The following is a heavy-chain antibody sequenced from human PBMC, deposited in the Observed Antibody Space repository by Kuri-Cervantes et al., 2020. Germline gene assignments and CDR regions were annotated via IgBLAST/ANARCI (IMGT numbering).Heavy chain of an antibody. CDR2: MHFSGNT. CDR1: GGSIRSGTVS. D-gene: IGHD6-19*01. V-gene: IGHV4-39*01. CDR3: ARRSGWYGNFDY. Sequence: SETLSLTCTVSGGSIRSGTVSWGWVRQSPGTGLEWIGTMHFSGNTYYNPSLKSRATVSVDTSKNQFSLKLSSVTAADTAVYYCARRSGWYGNFDYWGQGTLVTVSS. J-gene: IGHJ4*02.